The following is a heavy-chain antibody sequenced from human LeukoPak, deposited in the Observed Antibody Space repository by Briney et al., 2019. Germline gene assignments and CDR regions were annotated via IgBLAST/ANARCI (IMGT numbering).Heavy chain of an antibody. CDR3: ARDQDFWSGYYTGWFDP. V-gene: IGHV1-69*04. J-gene: IGHJ5*02. Sequence: VASVKVSCKASGGTFSSYTISWVRQAPGQGLEWMGRIIPILGIANYAQKFQGRVTTTADKSTSTAYMELSSLRSEDTAVYYCARDQDFWSGYYTGWFDPWGRGTLVTVSS. D-gene: IGHD3-3*01. CDR1: GGTFSSYT. CDR2: IIPILGIA.